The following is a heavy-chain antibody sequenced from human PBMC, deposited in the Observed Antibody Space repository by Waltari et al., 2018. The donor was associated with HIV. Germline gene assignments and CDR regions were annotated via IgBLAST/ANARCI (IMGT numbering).Heavy chain of an antibody. CDR1: GYSFTNYW. CDR2: SYPVDADT. D-gene: IGHD3-22*01. V-gene: IGHV5-51*03. J-gene: IGHJ4*02. Sequence: EVQLVQSGAEVKKPGESLKISCKASGYSFTNYWIGWVRQMPGKGLEWMGISYPVDADTRYSPSFQGQVTITADKSISTAYLQWSSLKASDTAMYYCATSRSTYYDTGGYFDYWGQGTLVTVSS. CDR3: ATSRSTYYDTGGYFDY.